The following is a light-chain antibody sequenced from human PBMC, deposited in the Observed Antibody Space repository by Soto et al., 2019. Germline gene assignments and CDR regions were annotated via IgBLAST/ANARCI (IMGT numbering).Light chain of an antibody. CDR3: SSYTSSSTWV. CDR2: EV. V-gene: IGLV2-14*01. Sequence: QSALTQPASVSRSPGQSITISCTGTSSDVGGYNYVSWYQQHPGKAPKLMIYEVSNRFSGSKSGNTASLTVFGLQAEDEADYYCSSYTSSSTWVFGGGTKLTVL. CDR1: SSDVGGYNY. J-gene: IGLJ3*02.